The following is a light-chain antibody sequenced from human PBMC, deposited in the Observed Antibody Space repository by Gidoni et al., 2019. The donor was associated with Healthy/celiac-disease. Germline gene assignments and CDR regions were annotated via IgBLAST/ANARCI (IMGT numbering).Light chain of an antibody. V-gene: IGKV1-17*01. CDR2: AAS. Sequence: DIQMTQSPSSLSASVGDRVTITCRASQGIRNDLAWYQQKPGKAPNRLIYAASSLQRGVPSRFSGSGSGTEFTLTISSLQPEDFATYYCRQHNSYPLTFGGGTKVEIK. J-gene: IGKJ4*01. CDR1: QGIRND. CDR3: RQHNSYPLT.